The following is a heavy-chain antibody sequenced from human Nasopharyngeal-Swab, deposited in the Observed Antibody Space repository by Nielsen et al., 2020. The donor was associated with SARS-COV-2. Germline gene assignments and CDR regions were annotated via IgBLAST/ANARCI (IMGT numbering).Heavy chain of an antibody. CDR2: MNKRGSII. Sequence: GGSLRLSCAASGYTFSDYYMSWVRQAPGKGLEWPAYMNKRGSIISYADSVKGRFTISRDNAKNSLYLQMNSLRAEDTAVYYCARDIMILYSDSSGYYMDVWGNGTTVIVSS. V-gene: IGHV3-11*01. CDR1: GYTFSDYY. J-gene: IGHJ6*03. D-gene: IGHD3-22*01. CDR3: ARDIMILYSDSSGYYMDV.